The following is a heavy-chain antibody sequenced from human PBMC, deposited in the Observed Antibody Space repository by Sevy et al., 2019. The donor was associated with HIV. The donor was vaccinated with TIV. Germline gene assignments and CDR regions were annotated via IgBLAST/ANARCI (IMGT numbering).Heavy chain of an antibody. CDR2: IWYDGRTE. V-gene: IGHV3-33*01. J-gene: IGHJ5*01. CDR3: PRDAARVIVPTTGFDS. Sequence: GGSLRLSCVASGFTFRSFSMHWVRQAPGKGLEWVAAIWYDGRTERYADSVQGRFTISRDNSKKTLYLQMNSLRDEDTAIYYCPRDAARVIVPTTGFDSWGQGTLVTVSS. CDR1: GFTFRSFS. D-gene: IGHD1-7*01.